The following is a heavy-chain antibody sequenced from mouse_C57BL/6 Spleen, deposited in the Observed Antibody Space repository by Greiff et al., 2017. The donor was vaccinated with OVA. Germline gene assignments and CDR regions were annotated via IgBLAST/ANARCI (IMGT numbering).Heavy chain of an antibody. V-gene: IGHV5-6*01. D-gene: IGHD2-3*01. CDR1: GFTFSSYG. CDR2: ISSGGSYT. J-gene: IGHJ4*01. Sequence: EVKLVESGGDLVKPGGSLKLSCAASGFTFSSYGMSWVRQTPDKRLEWVATISSGGSYTYYPDSVKGRFTIARDKAKNTLYLQMSRLKEEDTAMYYCARDGYYDMDYWGQGTSVTVSS. CDR3: ARDGYYDMDY.